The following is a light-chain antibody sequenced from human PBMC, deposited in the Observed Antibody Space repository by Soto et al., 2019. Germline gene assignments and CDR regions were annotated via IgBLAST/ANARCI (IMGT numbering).Light chain of an antibody. CDR1: QSVSSY. CDR2: EAS. Sequence: EIVLTQSPATLSVSPGERATLSCRASQSVSSYFAWYQQKPGQAPRLLIYEASNRATGIPARFSGSGSGTDFTLPISSLEPEDFAVYYCQQRSNWPRTFGQGTKVDIK. V-gene: IGKV3-11*01. J-gene: IGKJ1*01. CDR3: QQRSNWPRT.